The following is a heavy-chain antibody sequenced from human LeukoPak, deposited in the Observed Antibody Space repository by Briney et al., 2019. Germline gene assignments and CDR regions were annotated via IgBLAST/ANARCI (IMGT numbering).Heavy chain of an antibody. CDR1: GGSFSGYY. J-gene: IGHJ6*02. D-gene: IGHD3-9*01. Sequence: SETLSLTCAVFGGSFSGYYWSWIRQSPEKGLEWIGEMSHTGATNYNPSLKSRVIVSVDTSKKQFSLNLRSVTAADTAVYYCARGLHYNILTGGMDVWGQGTTVIVSS. CDR3: ARGLHYNILTGGMDV. CDR2: MSHTGAT. V-gene: IGHV4-34*01.